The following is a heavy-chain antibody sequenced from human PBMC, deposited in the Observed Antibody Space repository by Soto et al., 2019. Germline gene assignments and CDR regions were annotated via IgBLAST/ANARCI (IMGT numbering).Heavy chain of an antibody. D-gene: IGHD6-25*01. V-gene: IGHV3-23*01. CDR1: GFTSSTYA. Sequence: EVHLLESGGGLVQPGGSLRLSCAASGFTSSTYAMSWVRQAPGKGLEWVSGISGSDGYTNYADSVRGRFTISRDNSKNRLNLQMNTLRVEDTAVYYCAAGITAAGTSGGLDLWGQGTMVTVSS. CDR3: AAGITAAGTSGGLDL. CDR2: ISGSDGYT. J-gene: IGHJ3*01.